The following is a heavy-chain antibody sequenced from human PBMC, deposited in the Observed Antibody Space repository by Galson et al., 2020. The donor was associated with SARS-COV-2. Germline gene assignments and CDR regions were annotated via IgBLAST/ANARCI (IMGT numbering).Heavy chain of an antibody. V-gene: IGHV5-51*01. CDR3: ARSAVYCSGSPYYFDY. CDR2: IYPGDSDT. CDR1: GYSFTSYW. Sequence: GESLKISCKGSGYSFTSYWIGWVRQMPGKGLEWMGIIYPGDSDTRYSPSFQGQVTISADKSISTAYLQWSSLKASDTAMYYCARSAVYCSGSPYYFDYWGQGTLVTVSS. D-gene: IGHD3-10*01. J-gene: IGHJ4*02.